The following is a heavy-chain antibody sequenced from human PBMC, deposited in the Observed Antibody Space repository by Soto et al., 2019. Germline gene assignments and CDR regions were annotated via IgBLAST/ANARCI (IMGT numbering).Heavy chain of an antibody. CDR1: VFSFRTTW. Sequence: GGSLRLSGAASVFSFRTTWMAWVRQGPGKGLEWVGRIKSKNAGETTDYADPVKGRFTISRDDSKDTVYLHMDSLETGDTAVYYCATGSPFSGSVFDHWGQGTLVTVSS. CDR2: IKSKNAGETT. V-gene: IGHV3-15*05. CDR3: ATGSPFSGSVFDH. J-gene: IGHJ4*02. D-gene: IGHD1-26*01.